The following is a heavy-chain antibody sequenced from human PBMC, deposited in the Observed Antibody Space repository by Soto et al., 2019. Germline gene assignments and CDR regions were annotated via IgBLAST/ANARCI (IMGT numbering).Heavy chain of an antibody. CDR2: IYHSGST. J-gene: IGHJ5*02. V-gene: IGHV4-4*02. CDR3: ARWARGYGEHNWFDP. D-gene: IGHD4-17*01. Sequence: QVQLQESGPGLVKPSGTLSLTCAVSGGSISSSNWWSWVRQPPGKGLEGIGEIYHSGSTNYNPCLKRRVTISVDKSKNQFSLKLSSVTAADTAVYYCARWARGYGEHNWFDPWGQGTLVTVSS. CDR1: GGSISSSNW.